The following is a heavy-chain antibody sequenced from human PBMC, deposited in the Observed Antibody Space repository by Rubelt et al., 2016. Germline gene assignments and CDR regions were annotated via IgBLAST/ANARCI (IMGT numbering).Heavy chain of an antibody. CDR1: GFTFSNYA. CDR3: VSSSLDY. Sequence: EVQLVESGGGLVQPGGSLRLSCAASGFTFSNYAMSWVRQAPGKGLEWVSTIDGGGGSTYYAESVKGRLTISRDNAKNTLYLQMNSLRAEDTAVYYCVSSSLDYWGQGTLVTVSS. J-gene: IGHJ4*02. D-gene: IGHD6-13*01. V-gene: IGHV3-23*04. CDR2: IDGGGGST.